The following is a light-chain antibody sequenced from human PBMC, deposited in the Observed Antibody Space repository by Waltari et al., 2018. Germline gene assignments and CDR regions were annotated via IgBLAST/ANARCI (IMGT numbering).Light chain of an antibody. J-gene: IGKJ1*01. Sequence: EIVLTQSAGTRSLSPGERATLSCRASQSVSRTLAWYQQKPGQAPKLLIYGASIRATGIPDRFTGSGSGTDFSLTISSLEPEDFAIYFCQHYVRLPATFGQGTKVEIK. V-gene: IGKV3-20*01. CDR3: QHYVRLPAT. CDR1: QSVSRT. CDR2: GAS.